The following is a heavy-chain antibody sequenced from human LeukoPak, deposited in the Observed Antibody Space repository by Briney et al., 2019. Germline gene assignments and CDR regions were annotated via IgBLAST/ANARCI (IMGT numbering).Heavy chain of an antibody. CDR1: GFTFTTYW. V-gene: IGHV3-74*01. CDR2: INSDGSIT. D-gene: IGHD4-17*01. CDR3: ARVGPYGDYFGY. J-gene: IGHJ4*02. Sequence: GGSLRLSCAASGFTFTTYWMHWVRQAPGRGLVWVSHINSDGSITSYADSVKGRFTISRDNSKNTLYLQMNSLRAEDTAVYYCARVGPYGDYFGYWGQGTLVTVSS.